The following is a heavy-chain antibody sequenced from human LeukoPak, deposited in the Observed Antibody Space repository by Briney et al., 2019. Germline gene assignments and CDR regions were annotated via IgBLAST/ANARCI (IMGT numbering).Heavy chain of an antibody. CDR1: GGTFSSYA. CDR2: IIPILGIA. CDR3: AREGYDSSALDY. Sequence: SVKVSCKASGGTFSSYAISWVRQAPGQGLEWMGRIIPILGIANYAQKFQGRVTITADKSTSTAYMELRSLRSDDTAVYYCAREGYDSSALDYWGQGTLVTVSS. J-gene: IGHJ4*02. D-gene: IGHD3-22*01. V-gene: IGHV1-69*04.